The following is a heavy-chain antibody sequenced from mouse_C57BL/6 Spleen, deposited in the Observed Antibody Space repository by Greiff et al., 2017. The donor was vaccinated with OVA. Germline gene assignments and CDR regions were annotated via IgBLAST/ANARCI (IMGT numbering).Heavy chain of an antibody. J-gene: IGHJ1*03. CDR2: IRLKSDNYAT. D-gene: IGHD3-3*01. CDR3: TGEGGTGYFDV. V-gene: IGHV6-3*01. CDR1: GFTFSNYW. Sequence: EVKLMESGGGLVQPGGSMKLSCVASGFTFSNYWMNWVRQSPEKGLEWVAQIRLKSDNYATHYAESVKGRFTISRDDSKSSVYLQMNNLRAEDTGIYYCTGEGGTGYFDVWGTGTTVTVSS.